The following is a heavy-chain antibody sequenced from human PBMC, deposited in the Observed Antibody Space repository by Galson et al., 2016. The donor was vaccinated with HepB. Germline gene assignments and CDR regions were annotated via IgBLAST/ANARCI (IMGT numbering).Heavy chain of an antibody. CDR2: IKQDGSEK. D-gene: IGHD2-15*01. CDR3: ARGALLRYY. V-gene: IGHV3-7*01. Sequence: SLRLSCAASGFTFSRHNMHWVRQAPGRGLEWVANIKQDGSEKYYVDSVKGRFTVSRDNAKSSLYLQMDSLRAEDTAVYYCARGALLRYYWGQGIQVTVSS. CDR1: GFTFSRHN. J-gene: IGHJ4*02.